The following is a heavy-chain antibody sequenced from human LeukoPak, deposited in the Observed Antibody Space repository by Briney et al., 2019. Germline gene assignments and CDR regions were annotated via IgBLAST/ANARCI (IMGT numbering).Heavy chain of an antibody. CDR1: GGSISSGGYY. J-gene: IGHJ5*02. Sequence: SETLSLTCTVSGGSISSGGYYWSWIRQHPGKGLEWIGYIYYSGSTYYNPSLKSRVTISVDTSKNQFSLKLSSVTAADTAVYYCARAPSIRRKGWFDPWGQGTLVTVSS. CDR3: ARAPSIRRKGWFDP. D-gene: IGHD4-17*01. CDR2: IYYSGST. V-gene: IGHV4-31*03.